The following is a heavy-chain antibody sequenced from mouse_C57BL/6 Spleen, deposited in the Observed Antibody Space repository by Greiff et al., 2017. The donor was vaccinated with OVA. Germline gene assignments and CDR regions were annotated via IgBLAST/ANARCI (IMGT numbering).Heavy chain of an antibody. CDR1: GFTFTDYY. CDR2: IRNKANGYTT. Sequence: EVHLVESGGGLVQPGGSLSLSCAASGFTFTDYYMSWVRQPPGKALEWLGFIRNKANGYTTEYSASVKGRFTISRDNSQSILYLQMNALRAEDSATYYCARYDPLPAYAMDYWGQGTSVTVSS. D-gene: IGHD2-12*01. J-gene: IGHJ4*01. CDR3: ARYDPLPAYAMDY. V-gene: IGHV7-3*01.